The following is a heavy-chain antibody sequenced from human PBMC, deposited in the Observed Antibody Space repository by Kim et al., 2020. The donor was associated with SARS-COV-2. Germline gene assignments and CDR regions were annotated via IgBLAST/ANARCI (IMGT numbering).Heavy chain of an antibody. CDR2: IYHSGST. D-gene: IGHD6-25*01. V-gene: IGHV4-4*02. Sequence: SETLSLTCAVSGGSISSSNWWSWVRQPPGKGLEWIGEIYHSGSTNYNPSLKSRVTISVDKSKNQFSLKLSSVTAADTAVYYCARAPAISQRLVDYWGQRTLGTVSS. CDR1: GGSISSSNW. J-gene: IGHJ4*02. CDR3: ARAPAISQRLVDY.